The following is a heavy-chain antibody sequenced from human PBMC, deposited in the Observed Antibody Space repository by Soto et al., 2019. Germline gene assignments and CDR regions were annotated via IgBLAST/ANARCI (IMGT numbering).Heavy chain of an antibody. CDR2: ISGSGGST. CDR1: GFTFSSYA. D-gene: IGHD2-15*01. CDR3: AKDRDPYCSGGSCYGAFFY. V-gene: IGHV3-23*01. J-gene: IGHJ4*02. Sequence: EVQLLESGGGLVQPGGSLRLSCAASGFTFSSYAMSWVRQAPGKGLEWVSAISGSGGSTYYADSVKGRLTISRDNSKNTLYLQMNSLRAEDTAVYYCAKDRDPYCSGGSCYGAFFYWGQGTLVTVSS.